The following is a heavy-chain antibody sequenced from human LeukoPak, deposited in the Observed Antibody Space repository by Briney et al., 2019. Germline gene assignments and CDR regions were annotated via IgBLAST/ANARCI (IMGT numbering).Heavy chain of an antibody. CDR1: GYTFTNYG. CDR2: ISAYNGNT. D-gene: IGHD6-13*01. CDR3: ARGYSSSWYFDY. Sequence: ASAKVSCKASGYTFTNYGISWVRQAPGQGLEWMGWISAYNGNTNYAQKLQGRVTMTSDTSTSTAYMELRSLRSDDTAVYYCARGYSSSWYFDYWGQGTLVTVSS. V-gene: IGHV1-18*04. J-gene: IGHJ4*02.